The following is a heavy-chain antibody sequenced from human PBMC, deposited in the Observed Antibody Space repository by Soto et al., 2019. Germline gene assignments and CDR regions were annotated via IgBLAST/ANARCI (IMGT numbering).Heavy chain of an antibody. J-gene: IGHJ2*01. V-gene: IGHV1-18*01. D-gene: IGHD6-19*01. Sequence: QVQLVQSGAEVKKPGASVKVSCKASGYTFTSYGISWVRQAPGQGLEWMGWISAYNGNTNYAQKLQGRVTMTTDTSTSTAYMELSSLKSDDTAVYYCSRDRAPGIAVARTLAYWYFELWGRGTLVTVSS. CDR3: SRDRAPGIAVARTLAYWYFEL. CDR1: GYTFTSYG. CDR2: ISAYNGNT.